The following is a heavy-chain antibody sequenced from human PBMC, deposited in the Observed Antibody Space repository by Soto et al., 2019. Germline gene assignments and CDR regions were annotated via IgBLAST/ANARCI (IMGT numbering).Heavy chain of an antibody. CDR1: GFTFSRYG. J-gene: IGHJ6*02. V-gene: IGHV3-30*18. Sequence: GGSLRLSCAASGFTFSRYGLHWVRQAPGKGLEWVAVISYDGRNEIYADSVKGRFTISRDNSKNTLYMQMNSLRAEDTALYYCAKATEPPLLGYGMDVWGQGTTVPVSS. CDR3: AKATEPPLLGYGMDV. D-gene: IGHD4-17*01. CDR2: ISYDGRNE.